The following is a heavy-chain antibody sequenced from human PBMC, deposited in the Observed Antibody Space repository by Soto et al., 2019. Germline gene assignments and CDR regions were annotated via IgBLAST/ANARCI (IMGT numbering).Heavy chain of an antibody. CDR2: ISGSGTAT. Sequence: EVQLLESGGALVQPGGSLRLSCAASGFTFSGYAMGWVRQAPGMGLEWVSLISGSGTATYYADSFKGRFTISRDNSKNTLFLQINSLRAEDTAVYYCARDNWNTVTAYWGQGTLVTVSS. V-gene: IGHV3-23*01. D-gene: IGHD2-21*02. CDR3: ARDNWNTVTAY. CDR1: GFTFSGYA. J-gene: IGHJ4*02.